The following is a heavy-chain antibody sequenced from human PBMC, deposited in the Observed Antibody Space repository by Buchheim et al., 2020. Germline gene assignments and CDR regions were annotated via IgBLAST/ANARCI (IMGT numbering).Heavy chain of an antibody. D-gene: IGHD6-6*01. CDR3: ARVKGLVPISGEGYYGMDV. Sequence: QVQLVQSGAEVKKPGASAKVSCKASGYTFTSYYMHWVRQAPGQGLEWMGIINPSGGSTSYAQKFQGRVTMTRDTSTSTVYMELSSLRSEDTAVYYCARVKGLVPISGEGYYGMDVWGQGTT. J-gene: IGHJ6*02. V-gene: IGHV1-46*01. CDR1: GYTFTSYY. CDR2: INPSGGST.